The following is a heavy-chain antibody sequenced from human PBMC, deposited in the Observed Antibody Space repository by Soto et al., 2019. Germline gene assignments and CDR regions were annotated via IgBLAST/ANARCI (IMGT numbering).Heavy chain of an antibody. Sequence: ASVKVSCKASGYTFTSYGISWVRQAPGQGLEWMGWISAYNGNTNYAQKLQGRVTMTTDTSTSTAYVELRSLRSDDTAVYYCARAPKGGRPQYYFDYWGQGTLVTVS. CDR2: ISAYNGNT. V-gene: IGHV1-18*04. CDR3: ARAPKGGRPQYYFDY. CDR1: GYTFTSYG. D-gene: IGHD3-16*01. J-gene: IGHJ4*02.